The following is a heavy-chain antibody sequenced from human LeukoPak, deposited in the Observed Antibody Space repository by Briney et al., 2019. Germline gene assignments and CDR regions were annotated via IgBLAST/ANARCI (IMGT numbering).Heavy chain of an antibody. J-gene: IGHJ4*01. CDR2: IYYSGGT. D-gene: IGHD2-8*01. V-gene: IGHV4-59*01. Sequence: SETLSLTCTVSGGSINSYYWSWIRQPPGKGLEWIGYIYYSGGTNYNPSLKSRVTISRDTSKNQFSLKLRSVTAADTAVYYCTSGGMVSGDYWGHGTLVTVSP. CDR1: GGSINSYY. CDR3: TSGGMVSGDY.